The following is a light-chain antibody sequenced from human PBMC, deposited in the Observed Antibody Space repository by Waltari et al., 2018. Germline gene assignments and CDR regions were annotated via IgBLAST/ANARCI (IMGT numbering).Light chain of an antibody. Sequence: IQMTPPPPPLSASVGDKVTITCRASQSISSYLNWYQQKPGKAPKLLIYAASSLQSGVPSRFSGSGSGTDFTLTISSLQPEDFATYYCQQSYSTPQTFGQGTKVEIK. CDR1: QSISSY. CDR2: AAS. V-gene: IGKV1-39*01. J-gene: IGKJ1*01. CDR3: QQSYSTPQT.